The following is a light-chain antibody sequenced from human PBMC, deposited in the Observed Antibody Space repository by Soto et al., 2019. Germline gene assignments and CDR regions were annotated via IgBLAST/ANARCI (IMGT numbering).Light chain of an antibody. Sequence: DIQMTQSPSTLSGSVGDRVTITCRASQPIGVFLAWYRQKPGKAPNLLIYEASTLKSGVPSRFSGSGSGTEFPLTISRLQADDVTTYYCQHYNCYSEAFGEGTKVDI. CDR2: EAS. CDR1: QPIGVF. CDR3: QHYNCYSEA. V-gene: IGKV1-5*03. J-gene: IGKJ1*01.